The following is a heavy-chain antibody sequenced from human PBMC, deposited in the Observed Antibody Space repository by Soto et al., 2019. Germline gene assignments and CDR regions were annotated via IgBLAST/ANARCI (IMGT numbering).Heavy chain of an antibody. D-gene: IGHD4-17*01. V-gene: IGHV4-4*07. CDR3: ARSPAYGDYANLDT. Sequence: ETLSLTCTVSGDSVSKYYWNWIRQPAGKGLEWIGRIHSTRSPNYNPSLKSRVTMSVDTSKNQFSLKLNLTSVTAADTAVYYCARSPAYGDYANLDTWGQGTLVTVSS. CDR2: IHSTRSP. J-gene: IGHJ5*02. CDR1: GDSVSKYY.